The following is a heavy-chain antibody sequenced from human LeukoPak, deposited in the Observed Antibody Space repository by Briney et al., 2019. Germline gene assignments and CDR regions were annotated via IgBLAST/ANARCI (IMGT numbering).Heavy chain of an antibody. V-gene: IGHV3-74*01. CDR1: EFTFSSHW. D-gene: IGHD5-24*01. CDR3: ATAGNYRFDY. CDR2: INTDGTTT. J-gene: IGHJ4*02. Sequence: QTGGSLRLSCVVSEFTFSSHWMHWVRQAPGQGLVWVSRINTDGTTTNYADSVKGRFTISRDNAKNTLYLQMNSLRADDTAVYYCATAGNYRFDYWGQGTLVTVSS.